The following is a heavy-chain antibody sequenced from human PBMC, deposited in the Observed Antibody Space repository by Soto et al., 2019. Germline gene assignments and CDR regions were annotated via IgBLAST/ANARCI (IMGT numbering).Heavy chain of an antibody. J-gene: IGHJ6*02. V-gene: IGHV4-4*07. Sequence: SETLSLTCTVSGGSISSYYWSWIRQPAGKGLEWIGRIYTSGSTHYNPSLKSRVTMSLDTSKNQFSLKLSSLNASDTPVHYCKGEDYYDGMDVWGQGTTVNVFS. CDR3: KGEDYYDGMDV. CDR1: GGSISSYY. CDR2: IYTSGST.